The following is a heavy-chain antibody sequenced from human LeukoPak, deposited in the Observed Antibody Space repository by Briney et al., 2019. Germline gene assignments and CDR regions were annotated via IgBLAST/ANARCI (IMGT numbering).Heavy chain of an antibody. D-gene: IGHD3-10*01. J-gene: IGHJ2*01. CDR1: GGSMSGQF. Sequence: KPSESLSLTCTVSGGSMSGQFWSWFRQPPGKGLEWIGYVHSSGSTNYNPSLTSRVTISVDTSKNQFSLKLSSVTAADTAQYYCARHASVSPWYLDLWARDTLFTVSS. V-gene: IGHV4-59*08. CDR3: ARHASVSPWYLDL. CDR2: VHSSGST.